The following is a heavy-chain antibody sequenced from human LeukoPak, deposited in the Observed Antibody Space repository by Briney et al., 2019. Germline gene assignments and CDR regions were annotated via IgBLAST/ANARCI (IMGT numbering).Heavy chain of an antibody. D-gene: IGHD3-10*01. CDR2: IIPIFGTA. Sequence: PSVNLSCTASGGTFSSYAISWVRQAPGQGLEWMGGIIPIFGTANYAQKFQGRVTITADKSTSTAYMELSSLRSEDTAVYYCARGIYGSGSYYPKYYYYYYMDVWGKGTTVTVSS. V-gene: IGHV1-69*06. J-gene: IGHJ6*03. CDR3: ARGIYGSGSYYPKYYYYYYMDV. CDR1: GGTFSSYA.